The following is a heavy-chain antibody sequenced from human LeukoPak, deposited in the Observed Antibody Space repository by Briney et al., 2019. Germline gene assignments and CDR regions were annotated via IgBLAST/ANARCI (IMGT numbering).Heavy chain of an antibody. D-gene: IGHD2-2*01. CDR1: GFTFSSYA. CDR2: ISYDGSNK. CDR3: ARSRSTSSAPYYYYYMDV. Sequence: TGGSLRLSCAASGFTFSSYAMHWVRQAPGKGLEWVAVISYDGSNKYYADSVKGRFTISRDNSKNTLYLQMNSLRAEDTAVYYCARSRSTSSAPYYYYYMDVWGKGTTVTVSS. J-gene: IGHJ6*03. V-gene: IGHV3-30*01.